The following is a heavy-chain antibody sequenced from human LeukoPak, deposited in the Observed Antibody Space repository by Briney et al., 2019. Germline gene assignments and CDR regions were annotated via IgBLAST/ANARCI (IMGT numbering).Heavy chain of an antibody. J-gene: IGHJ4*02. CDR3: TTDQYSGTMTFDY. CDR2: IKSKTDGGTT. CDR1: GFTFNNAW. Sequence: GSLRLSCAASGFTFNNAWMSWVRQAPGKGLECVGRIKSKTDGGTTDYAAPVKGRFTISRDDSKNTLYLRMNSLKIEDTAVYYCTTDQYSGTMTFDYWGQGALVTVSS. V-gene: IGHV3-15*01. D-gene: IGHD2-2*01.